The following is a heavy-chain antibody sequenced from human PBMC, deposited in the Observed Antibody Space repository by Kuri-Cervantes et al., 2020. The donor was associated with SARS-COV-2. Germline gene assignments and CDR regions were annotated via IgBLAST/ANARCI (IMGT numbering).Heavy chain of an antibody. D-gene: IGHD6-19*01. CDR1: GGSISSYY. Sequence: SETLSLTFTVSGGSISSYYWSWIRQPPGKGLEWIGYIYYSGSTNYNPSLKSRVTISVDTSKNQFSLKLSSVTAADTAVYYCAGSSGWYTYYYYGMDVWGQGTTVTVSS. CDR3: AGSSGWYTYYYYGMDV. V-gene: IGHV4-59*01. J-gene: IGHJ6*02. CDR2: IYYSGST.